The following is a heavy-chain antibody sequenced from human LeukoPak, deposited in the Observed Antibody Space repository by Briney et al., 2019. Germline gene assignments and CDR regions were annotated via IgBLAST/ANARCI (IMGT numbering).Heavy chain of an antibody. CDR2: MYTSGST. J-gene: IGHJ4*02. D-gene: IGHD6-19*01. CDR3: ARIYSRGWSLDY. V-gene: IGHV4-4*07. CDR1: GGSISSFY. Sequence: SETLSLTCTVSGGSISSFYWIWIRQSAGKGLEWIGRMYTSGSTKYSPSFECRVTMSGDASKHQFSLRLNSVTAADTAIYYCARIYSRGWSLDYWGPGTLVTVSS.